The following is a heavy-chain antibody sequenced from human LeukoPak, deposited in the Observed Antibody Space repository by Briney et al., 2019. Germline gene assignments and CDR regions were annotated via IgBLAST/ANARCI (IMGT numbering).Heavy chain of an antibody. V-gene: IGHV4-61*05. J-gene: IGHJ4*02. CDR3: AGSFGSGNYFDY. CDR1: GGSISSSSYY. CDR2: IYYSGSA. D-gene: IGHD3-10*01. Sequence: KPSETLSLTCTVSGGSISSSSYYWGWIRQPPGKGLEWIAYIYYSGSANHNPSLKSRVTMSIDTSKNQFSLKLSSVTAADTAVYYCAGSFGSGNYFDYWGQGTLVTVSS.